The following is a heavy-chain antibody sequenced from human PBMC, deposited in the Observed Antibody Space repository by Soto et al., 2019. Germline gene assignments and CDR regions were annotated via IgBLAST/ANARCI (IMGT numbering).Heavy chain of an antibody. CDR1: GGSISSYY. V-gene: IGHV4-59*08. Sequence: SETLSLTCTVSGGSISSYYWSWIRQPPGKGLEWIGYIYYSGSTNYNPSLKSRVTISVDTSKNQFSLKLSSVTAADTAVYYCARFRAARGNYYYMDVSGKGTTVTVSS. J-gene: IGHJ6*03. D-gene: IGHD6-6*01. CDR2: IYYSGST. CDR3: ARFRAARGNYYYMDV.